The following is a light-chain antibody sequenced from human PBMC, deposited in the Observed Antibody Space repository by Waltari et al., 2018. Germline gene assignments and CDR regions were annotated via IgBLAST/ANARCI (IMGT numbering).Light chain of an antibody. CDR3: QQYYSAPYT. J-gene: IGKJ2*01. CDR1: QSVLYSSNNKNY. V-gene: IGKV4-1*01. Sequence: DIVMTQSPDSLAVSLGERATINCKSSQSVLYSSNNKNYLAWYQQKPGQPPKLLIYWASTRESGVPDQFSGSGSVTDFTLTISSLQAEDVAVYYCQQYYSAPYTFGQGTKLEIK. CDR2: WAS.